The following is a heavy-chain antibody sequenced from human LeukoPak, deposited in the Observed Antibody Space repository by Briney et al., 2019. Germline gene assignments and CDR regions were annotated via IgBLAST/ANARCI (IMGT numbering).Heavy chain of an antibody. Sequence: LTGGSLRLSCAASGFTFSSYAMSWVRQAPGKGLEWVSAISGSGGSTYSADSVKGRFTISRANSKNTLYLQMNSLRAEDTAVYYCAKDQDYDSSGYFQNWGQGTLVTVSS. CDR3: AKDQDYDSSGYFQN. CDR1: GFTFSSYA. V-gene: IGHV3-23*01. D-gene: IGHD3-22*01. CDR2: ISGSGGST. J-gene: IGHJ4*02.